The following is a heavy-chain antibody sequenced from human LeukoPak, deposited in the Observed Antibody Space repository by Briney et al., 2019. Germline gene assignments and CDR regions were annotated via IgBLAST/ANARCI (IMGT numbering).Heavy chain of an antibody. V-gene: IGHV4-34*01. CDR1: GSTFSNFD. CDR2: INHSGST. Sequence: GSLRLSCAVSGSTFSNFDMSWVRQPPGKGLEWIGEINHSGSTNYNPSLKSRVTISVDTSKNQFSLKLSSVTAADTAVYYCARRRASSQAPHTTWGQGTLVTVSS. J-gene: IGHJ4*02. CDR3: ARRRASSQAPHTT. D-gene: IGHD6-13*01.